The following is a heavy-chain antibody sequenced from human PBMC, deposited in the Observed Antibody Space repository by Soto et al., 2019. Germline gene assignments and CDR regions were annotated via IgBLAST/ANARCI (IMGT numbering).Heavy chain of an antibody. J-gene: IGHJ4*02. CDR2: ISGSGGST. V-gene: IGHV3-23*01. CDR1: GFTFGSHA. Sequence: PGGSLRLSWAASGFTFGSHAMSWVRQAPGKGLEWVSAISGSGGSTNYADSVKGRFTISGDNSKNTVYLQMSSLRVDDTAVYYCAKDRSSGWYRPDAFDYWGQGILVTVSS. D-gene: IGHD6-19*01. CDR3: AKDRSSGWYRPDAFDY.